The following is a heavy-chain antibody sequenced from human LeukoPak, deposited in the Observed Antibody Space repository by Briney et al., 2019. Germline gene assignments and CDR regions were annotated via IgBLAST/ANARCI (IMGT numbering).Heavy chain of an antibody. CDR2: IIPIFGTS. CDR1: GGTFSSYA. Sequence: WASVTVSCTVSGGTFSSYAISWVRQAPGQGLEWMGGIIPIFGTSNYAQKFQDRVTITADESTSTAYMELSSLRSEDTAVYYCARDLGGAAVPRDIWGQGTMVTVSS. CDR3: ARDLGGAAVPRDI. D-gene: IGHD6-25*01. V-gene: IGHV1-69*13. J-gene: IGHJ3*02.